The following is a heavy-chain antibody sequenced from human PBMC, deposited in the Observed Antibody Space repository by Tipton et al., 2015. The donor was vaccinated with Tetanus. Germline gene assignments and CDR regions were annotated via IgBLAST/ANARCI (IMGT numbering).Heavy chain of an antibody. J-gene: IGHJ4*02. Sequence: SGFTFKIYGMNWVRQAPGKGLQWVASISSTSSYIYYADSLKGRFTISRDNTKNSLHLQINSLRAEDAALYYCVSGRTLDYWGQGTLVTVSS. V-gene: IGHV3-21*06. D-gene: IGHD1-26*01. CDR3: VSGRTLDY. CDR1: GFTFKIYG. CDR2: ISSTSSYI.